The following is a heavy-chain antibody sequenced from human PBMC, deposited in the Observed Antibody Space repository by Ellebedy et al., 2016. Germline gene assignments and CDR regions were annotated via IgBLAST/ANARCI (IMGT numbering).Heavy chain of an antibody. CDR1: GGSISSSSYY. J-gene: IGHJ4*02. V-gene: IGHV4-39*01. Sequence: SETLSLXXTVSGGSISSSSYYWGWIRQPPGKGLEWIGSIYYSGSTYYNPSLKSRVTISVDTSKNQFSLKLSSVTAADTAVYYCARQGASIAARHLCFDYWGQGTLVTVSS. CDR3: ARQGASIAARHLCFDY. D-gene: IGHD6-6*01. CDR2: IYYSGST.